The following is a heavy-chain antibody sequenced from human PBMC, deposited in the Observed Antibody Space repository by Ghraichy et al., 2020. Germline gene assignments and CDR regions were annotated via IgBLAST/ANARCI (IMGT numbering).Heavy chain of an antibody. Sequence: SQTLSLTCIVSGGSFSDYYWSWIRQPPGEGLEWIGYINYSGSTNYNPSLMSRVTISLGTSKNQFSLKLNSVTAADTAIYYCARIGAGVAAKSGNYFDYWGNKTLVAVSS. CDR1: GGSFSDYY. V-gene: IGHV4-59*01. CDR3: ARIGAGVAAKSGNYFDY. CDR2: INYSGST. D-gene: IGHD5-12*01. J-gene: IGHJ4*01.